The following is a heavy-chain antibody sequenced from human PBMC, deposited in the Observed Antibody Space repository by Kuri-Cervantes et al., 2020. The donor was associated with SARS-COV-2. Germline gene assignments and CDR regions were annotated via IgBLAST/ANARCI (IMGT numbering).Heavy chain of an antibody. V-gene: IGHV2-26*01. CDR1: GFSLSNARMG. D-gene: IGHD2-21*02. CDR3: ARIREAYCGGDCYLFDY. CDR2: IFSNDEK. J-gene: IGHJ4*02. Sequence: SGPTLVKPTQTLTLTCTFSGFSLSNARMGVSWIRQPPGKALEWLAYIFSNDEKSYSTSLKSRLTISKDTSKSQVVLTMTNMDPVDTATYYCARIREAYCGGDCYLFDYWGQGNLVHGAS.